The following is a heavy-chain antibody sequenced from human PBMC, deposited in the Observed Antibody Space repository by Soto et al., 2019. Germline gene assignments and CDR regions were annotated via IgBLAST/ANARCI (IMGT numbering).Heavy chain of an antibody. CDR2: IYYSGST. J-gene: IGHJ6*02. CDR1: GGSVSSGSYY. V-gene: IGHV4-61*01. Sequence: SETLSLTCTVSGGSVSSGSYYWSWIRQPPGKGLEWIGYIYYSGSTNYNPSLKSRVTISVDTSKNQFSLKLSSVTAADTAVYYCARGVRVDRYPPSYYYGMDAWGQGTPVTVSS. CDR3: ARGVRVDRYPPSYYYGMDA. D-gene: IGHD1-26*01.